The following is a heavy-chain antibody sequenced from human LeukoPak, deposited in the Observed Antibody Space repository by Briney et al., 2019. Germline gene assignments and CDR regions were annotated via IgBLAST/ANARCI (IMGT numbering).Heavy chain of an antibody. CDR3: AKSWRYYDSSNYYAFDI. D-gene: IGHD3-22*01. V-gene: IGHV3-23*01. Sequence: GGSLRLSCAASGFTFSSYAMSWVSQAPGKGLEWVSAISGSGGSTYYADSVKGRFTISRDNSKNTLDLQMNGLRAEDTAVYYCAKSWRYYDSSNYYAFDIWGQGTMVTVSS. CDR1: GFTFSSYA. J-gene: IGHJ3*02. CDR2: ISGSGGST.